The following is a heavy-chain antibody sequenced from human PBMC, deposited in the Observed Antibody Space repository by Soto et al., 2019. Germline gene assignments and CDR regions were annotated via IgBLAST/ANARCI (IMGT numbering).Heavy chain of an antibody. D-gene: IGHD3-3*01. CDR1: GFTFSSYA. V-gene: IGHV3-23*01. CDR3: AKEILRFLEWLGEYFDY. CDR2: ISGSGGST. J-gene: IGHJ4*02. Sequence: GGSLRLSCAASGFTFSSYAMSWVRQAPGKGLEWVSAISGSGGSTYYADSVKGRFTISRDNSKNTLYLQMNSLRAEDTAVYYCAKEILRFLEWLGEYFDYWGQGTLVTVS.